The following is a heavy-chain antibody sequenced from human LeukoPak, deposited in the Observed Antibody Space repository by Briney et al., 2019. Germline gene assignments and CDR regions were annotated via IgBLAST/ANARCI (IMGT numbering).Heavy chain of an antibody. Sequence: TGGSLRLSCAASSFTFSTYGMHWVRQTPGKGLEWVAVISHDGNNKYYADSVKGRFTISRDNSKSTLYLQMNSLRPEDTALYFCARDKGSGFYYDTLDIWGQGTMVSVSS. V-gene: IGHV3-30*03. D-gene: IGHD3-22*01. CDR3: ARDKGSGFYYDTLDI. CDR2: ISHDGNNK. CDR1: SFTFSTYG. J-gene: IGHJ3*02.